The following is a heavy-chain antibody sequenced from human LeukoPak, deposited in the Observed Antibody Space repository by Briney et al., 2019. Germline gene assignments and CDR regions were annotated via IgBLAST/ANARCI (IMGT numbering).Heavy chain of an antibody. V-gene: IGHV3-43D*04. CDR1: GFTFDDYA. J-gene: IGHJ6*03. Sequence: GGSLRLSCAASGFTFDDYAMHWVRQAPGKGLEWVSLISWDGGSTYYADSVKGRFTISRDNSENSLYLQMNSLRAEDTALYYCAKDPGDYDYYYYMDVWGKGTTVTVSS. D-gene: IGHD2-21*02. CDR3: AKDPGDYDYYYYMDV. CDR2: ISWDGGST.